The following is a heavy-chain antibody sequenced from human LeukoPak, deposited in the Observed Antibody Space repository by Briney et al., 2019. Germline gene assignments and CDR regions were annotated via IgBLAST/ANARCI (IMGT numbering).Heavy chain of an antibody. CDR2: IHYSGST. CDR1: GGSISPYY. CDR3: ARYDCGKYFDY. V-gene: IGHV4-59*01. D-gene: IGHD2-21*01. J-gene: IGHJ4*02. Sequence: KASETLSLTCSVSGGSISPYYWSWVRQPPGKGLEWIGYIHYSGSTNYNPSLKSRVTMSVDTSKNQFSLKLSSVTAADTAVYYCARYDCGKYFDYWGQGTLVTVSS.